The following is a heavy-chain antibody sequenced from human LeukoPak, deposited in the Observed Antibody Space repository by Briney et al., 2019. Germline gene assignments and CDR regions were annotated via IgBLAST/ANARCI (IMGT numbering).Heavy chain of an antibody. CDR3: ARQIAAAGTQDY. CDR1: GGSISSYY. D-gene: IGHD6-13*01. Sequence: SETLSLTCTVSGGSISSYYWSWIRQPPGKGLEWIGYIYYSGSTNYNPSLKSRVTISVDTSKNQFSLKLSSVTAADTAVYYCARQIAAAGTQDYWGQGTLVTVSS. V-gene: IGHV4-59*08. J-gene: IGHJ4*02. CDR2: IYYSGST.